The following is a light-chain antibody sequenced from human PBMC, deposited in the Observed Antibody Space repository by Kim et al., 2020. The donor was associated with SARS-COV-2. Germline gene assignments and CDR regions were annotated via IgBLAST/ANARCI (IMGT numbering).Light chain of an antibody. CDR2: DTG. CDR3: LLSYNGGRV. J-gene: IGLJ3*02. CDR1: TGAVTSGHF. V-gene: IGLV7-46*01. Sequence: PGRTVTLPCGSSTGAVTSGHFPYWFQQKPGQAPRILIYDTGNKHSWTPVRFSGSLLGGKAALTLSGAQPEDEAEYYCLLSYNGGRVFGGGTQLTVL.